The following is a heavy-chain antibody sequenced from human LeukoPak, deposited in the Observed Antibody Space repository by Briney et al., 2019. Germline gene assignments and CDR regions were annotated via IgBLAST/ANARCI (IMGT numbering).Heavy chain of an antibody. CDR1: GGSISSGGYS. CDR3: ARVSMRGLWFGEIYGMDV. V-gene: IGHV4-30-2*01. D-gene: IGHD3-10*01. J-gene: IGHJ6*02. Sequence: SQTLSLTCAVSGGSISSGGYSWSWIRQPPGKGLEWIAYIYHSGSTYYNPSLKSRVTISVDRSKNQFSLKLSSVTAADTAVYYCARVSMRGLWFGEIYGMDVWGQGTTVTVSS. CDR2: IYHSGST.